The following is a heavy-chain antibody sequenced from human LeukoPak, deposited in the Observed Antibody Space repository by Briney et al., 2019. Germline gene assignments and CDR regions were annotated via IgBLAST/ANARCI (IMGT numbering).Heavy chain of an antibody. Sequence: PGRSLRLSCAASGFTFSTYPMHWARQAPGKGLEWVAVMSFDGDSKYYSDSVRGRFIVSRDNAKSTLYLQMNSLRPEDTAVYFCARDVLWRGYHSISYNYYMDVWGEGTTVTVSS. D-gene: IGHD3-3*01. V-gene: IGHV3-30-3*01. CDR3: ARDVLWRGYHSISYNYYMDV. CDR2: MSFDGDSK. J-gene: IGHJ6*03. CDR1: GFTFSTYP.